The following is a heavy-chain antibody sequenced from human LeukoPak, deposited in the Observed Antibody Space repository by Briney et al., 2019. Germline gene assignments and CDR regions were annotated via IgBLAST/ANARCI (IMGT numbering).Heavy chain of an antibody. V-gene: IGHV4-59*01. CDR3: ARANGYCSSTSCYPEFDY. D-gene: IGHD2-2*03. CDR1: GGSISSYC. Sequence: SETLSLTCTVSGGSISSYCWSWIRQPPGKGLEWIGYIYYSGSTNYNPSLKSRVTISVDTSKNQFSLKLSSVTAADTAVYYCARANGYCSSTSCYPEFDYWGQGTLVTVSS. J-gene: IGHJ4*01. CDR2: IYYSGST.